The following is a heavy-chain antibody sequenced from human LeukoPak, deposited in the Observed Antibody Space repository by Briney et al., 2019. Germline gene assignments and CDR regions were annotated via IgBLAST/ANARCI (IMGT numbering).Heavy chain of an antibody. V-gene: IGHV1-69*05. CDR3: ASGSVELEYYYYYMDV. CDR2: IIPIFGTA. D-gene: IGHD1-7*01. J-gene: IGHJ6*03. Sequence: SVKVSCKASGYTFTSYGISWVRQAPGQGLEWMGGIIPIFGTANYAQKFQGRVTITTDESTSTAYMELSSLRSEDTAVYYCASGSVELEYYYYYMDVWGKGTTVTVSS. CDR1: GYTFTSYG.